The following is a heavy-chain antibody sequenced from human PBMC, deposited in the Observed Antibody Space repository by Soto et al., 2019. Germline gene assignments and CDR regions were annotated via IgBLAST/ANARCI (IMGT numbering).Heavy chain of an antibody. J-gene: IGHJ3*02. Sequence: GGSLRLSCAASGFTFNNSAMTWVRQAPGQGLEWVASISENGGSRGGTYYADSVKGRFTISRDNSKNTPYLQVDSLTGADTAVYYCASAKAVVIAPLGIWGQGALVTVSS. V-gene: IGHV3-23*01. CDR2: ISENGGSRGGT. D-gene: IGHD2-21*01. CDR1: GFTFNNSA. CDR3: ASAKAVVIAPLGI.